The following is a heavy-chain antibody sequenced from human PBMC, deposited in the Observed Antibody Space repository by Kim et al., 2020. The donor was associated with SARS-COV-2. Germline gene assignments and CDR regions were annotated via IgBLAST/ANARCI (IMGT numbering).Heavy chain of an antibody. Sequence: GGSLRLSCVASGFSFSDFYMSWIRQAPGKGLEWLSYLSTSSTQTNSVDSVRGRFTISRDNAKNSLYLQMNSLRAEDTAVYYCARIRTPNCGGACDFFDYWGQGTLVTVSS. D-gene: IGHD2-21*01. CDR3: ARIRTPNCGGACDFFDY. J-gene: IGHJ4*02. V-gene: IGHV3-11*03. CDR1: GFSFSDFY. CDR2: LSTSSTQT.